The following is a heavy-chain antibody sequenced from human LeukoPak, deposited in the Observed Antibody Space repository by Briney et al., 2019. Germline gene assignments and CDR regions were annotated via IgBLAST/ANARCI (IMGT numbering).Heavy chain of an antibody. CDR2: IFGSGGSP. J-gene: IGHJ4*02. V-gene: IGHV3-23*01. D-gene: IGHD6-19*01. CDR3: AKTTTGYSSGRYPGWPADY. CDR1: GFTFGSNA. Sequence: GGSLRLSCAASGFTFGSNAMYWVRRAPGKGLEWVSGIFGSGGSPHYADSVKGRFTISSDNSKNAVYLQMNSLRVEDTAVYYCAKTTTGYSSGRYPGWPADYWGQGTLVTVSS.